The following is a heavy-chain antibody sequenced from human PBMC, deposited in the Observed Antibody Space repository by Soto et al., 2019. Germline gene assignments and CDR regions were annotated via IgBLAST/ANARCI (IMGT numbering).Heavy chain of an antibody. CDR1: GFTFSIYA. CDR2: ITNNGDTT. CDR3: AMSAGYGGAFDV. Sequence: EKQLVESGGALAQPGGSLRLSCVGSGFTFSIYALTWVRQAPGKGLEWVSLITNNGDTTFFGDSVKGRFSISRDNSKNTLYLQRENLRADDTAVYYCAMSAGYGGAFDVWGQGTMVAVSS. J-gene: IGHJ3*01. V-gene: IGHV3-23*04. D-gene: IGHD5-12*01.